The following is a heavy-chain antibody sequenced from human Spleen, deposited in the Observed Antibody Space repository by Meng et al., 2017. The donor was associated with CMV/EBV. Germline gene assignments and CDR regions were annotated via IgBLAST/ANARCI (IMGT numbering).Heavy chain of an antibody. CDR3: ARVRAGKVDY. J-gene: IGHJ4*02. CDR2: TYYRSKWYY. CDR1: GASVSSNSDA. V-gene: IGHV6-1*01. Sequence: LRLSCAISGASVSSNSDAWNWIRQSPSRGLEWLGRTYYRSKWYYDYAVSVKSRITINPDTSKNQFSLQLNSVTPEDTAVYYCARVRAGKVDYWGQGTLVTVSS. D-gene: IGHD6-19*01.